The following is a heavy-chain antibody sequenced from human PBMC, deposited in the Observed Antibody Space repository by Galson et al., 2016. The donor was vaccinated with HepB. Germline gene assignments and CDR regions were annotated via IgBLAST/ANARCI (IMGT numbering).Heavy chain of an antibody. J-gene: IGHJ4*02. Sequence: SLRLSCAASGFTFTSYAMRWVRQAPGKGLEWVSAISGGGGSTYYADSVKGRFTISGDNSKNTVYLQMNSMRAEDTALYYCAKSMNWNNHLLLFWGQGTLVTVSS. CDR1: GFTFTSYA. CDR2: ISGGGGST. D-gene: IGHD1/OR15-1a*01. CDR3: AKSMNWNNHLLLF. V-gene: IGHV3-23*01.